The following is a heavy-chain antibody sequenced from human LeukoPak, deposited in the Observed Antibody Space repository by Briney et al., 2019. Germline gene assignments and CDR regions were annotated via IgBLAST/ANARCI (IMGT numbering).Heavy chain of an antibody. CDR2: IRYDGSNK. J-gene: IGHJ3*02. D-gene: IGHD6-13*01. CDR3: AKALLAGTAMDAFDI. CDR1: GFTFSSYG. Sequence: GGSLRLSCAASGFTFSSYGMHWVRQAPGKGLEWVAFIRYDGSNKYYADSVKGRFTISRDNSKNTLYLQMNSLRAEDTAVYYCAKALLAGTAMDAFDIWGQGTMVTVSS. V-gene: IGHV3-30*02.